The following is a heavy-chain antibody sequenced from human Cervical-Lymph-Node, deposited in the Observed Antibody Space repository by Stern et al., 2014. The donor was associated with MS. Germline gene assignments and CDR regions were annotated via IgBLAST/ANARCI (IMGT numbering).Heavy chain of an antibody. Sequence: EVQLVQSGGGLVQPGGSLRLSCAASGFIFSTYAMSWVRQAPGKGLEWVSGISSSGGSTSYADSAKGRFTISRDNSKNMLYLHMNSLRAEDTAIYYCAKDAYGDFALNYWFFDLWGRGTLVTVSS. CDR2: ISSSGGST. J-gene: IGHJ2*01. D-gene: IGHD4-17*01. CDR1: GFIFSTYA. V-gene: IGHV3-23*04. CDR3: AKDAYGDFALNYWFFDL.